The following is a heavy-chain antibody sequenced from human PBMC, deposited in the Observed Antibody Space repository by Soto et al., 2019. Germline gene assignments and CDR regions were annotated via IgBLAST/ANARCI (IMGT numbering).Heavy chain of an antibody. CDR2: INAGNGNT. V-gene: IGHV1-2*02. J-gene: IGHJ4*02. CDR3: ARDYISSWFDY. D-gene: IGHD6-13*01. CDR1: GYTFTGYY. Sequence: QGQLVQSGAEVQKPGASVKVSCKASGYTFTGYYMHWVRQAPGQGLEWMAWINAGNGNTKYSQKFQGRVTITRDTSASTAYMELSMLRFDDTAVYYCARDYISSWFDYWGQGTLVTVSS.